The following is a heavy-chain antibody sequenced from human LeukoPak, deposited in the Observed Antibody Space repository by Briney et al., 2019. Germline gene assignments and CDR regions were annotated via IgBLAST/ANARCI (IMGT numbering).Heavy chain of an antibody. CDR3: ARGYCSSTSCSTLHFDY. J-gene: IGHJ4*02. V-gene: IGHV3-33*01. CDR1: GFTFSSYG. Sequence: GGSLRLSCAASGFTFSSYGMHWVRQAPGKGLEWVAVIWYDGSNKYYADSVKGRFTISRDNSKNTLYLQMNSLRAEDTAVYYCARGYCSSTSCSTLHFDYWGQGTLVTVSS. CDR2: IWYDGSNK. D-gene: IGHD2-2*01.